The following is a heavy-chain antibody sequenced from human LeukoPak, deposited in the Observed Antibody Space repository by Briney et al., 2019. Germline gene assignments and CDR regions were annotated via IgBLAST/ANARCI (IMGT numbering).Heavy chain of an antibody. CDR3: ARTQGLYGAADY. Sequence: GESLKISCQASGYTFSELWFGWVRQVLGQGLEWMGSVYPPDSDSRYSPSFEGHVTISADKSTNTAFLQWNSLQSSDSGIYFCARTQGLYGAADYWGQGTLVISSS. CDR1: GYTFSELW. D-gene: IGHD2-2*02. V-gene: IGHV5-51*01. CDR2: VYPPDSDS. J-gene: IGHJ4*02.